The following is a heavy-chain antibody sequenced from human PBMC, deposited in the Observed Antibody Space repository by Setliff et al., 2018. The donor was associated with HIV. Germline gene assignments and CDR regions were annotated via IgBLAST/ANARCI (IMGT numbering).Heavy chain of an antibody. CDR3: ARHSSYYGNHDY. J-gene: IGHJ4*02. CDR2: IYYSGST. CDR1: GGSISSSSYY. D-gene: IGHD1-26*01. Sequence: PSETLSLTCTVSGGSISSSSYYWGWIRQPPGKGLEWIGSIYYSGSTYYNPSLKSRVTISVDTSKNQFSLKLSSVTAADTAIYCCARHSSYYGNHDYWGQGTLVTVSS. V-gene: IGHV4-39*01.